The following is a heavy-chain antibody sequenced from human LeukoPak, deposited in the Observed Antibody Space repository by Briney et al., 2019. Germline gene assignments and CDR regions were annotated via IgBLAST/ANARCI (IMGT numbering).Heavy chain of an antibody. D-gene: IGHD5-24*01. CDR1: GVSITSYY. V-gene: IGHV4-4*07. J-gene: IGHJ6*03. Sequence: SETLSLTCTVSGVSITSYYWSWIRQPAGKGLEWIRRISTSGSTNYNPSLKSRVTMSVDTSKNQFSLKLSSVTAADTAVYYCARDGYKYYYYYYMDVWGKGTTVTISS. CDR3: ARDGYKYYYYYYMDV. CDR2: ISTSGST.